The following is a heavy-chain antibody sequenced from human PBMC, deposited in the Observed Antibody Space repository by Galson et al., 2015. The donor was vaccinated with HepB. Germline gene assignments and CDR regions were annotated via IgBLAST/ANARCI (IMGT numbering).Heavy chain of an antibody. Sequence: SVKVSCKASGYTFTSYAMHWVRQAPGQRLEWMGWINAGNGNTKYSQKFQGRVTITRDTSASTAYMELSSLSSVTAADTAVYYCAGERYYYYYGMDVWGQGTTVTVSS. J-gene: IGHJ6*02. D-gene: IGHD2-21*01. V-gene: IGHV1-3*01. CDR1: GYTFTSYA. CDR3: AGERYYYYYGMDV. CDR2: INAGNGNT.